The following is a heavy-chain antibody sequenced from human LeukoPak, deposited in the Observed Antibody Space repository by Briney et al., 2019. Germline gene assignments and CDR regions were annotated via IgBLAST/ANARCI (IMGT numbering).Heavy chain of an antibody. V-gene: IGHV3-30*02. CDR1: GFTFNNYG. D-gene: IGHD3-22*01. J-gene: IGHJ3*02. CDR3: ARGRYYYDSSGYWGHDAFDI. Sequence: GGSLRLSCAASGFTFNNYGMHWVRQAPGKGLEWVAFIRYNGNNQYYADSVKGRFTISRDNSKNTLYLQMNSLRAEDTAVYYCARGRYYYDSSGYWGHDAFDIWGQGTMVTVSS. CDR2: IRYNGNNQ.